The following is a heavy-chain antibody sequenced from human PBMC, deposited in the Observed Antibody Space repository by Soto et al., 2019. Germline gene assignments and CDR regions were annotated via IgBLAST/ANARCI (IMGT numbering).Heavy chain of an antibody. CDR1: GFAFSSYA. Sequence: EVQLLESGGGLVQPGGSLRLSCAASGFAFSSYAMNWVRQATGKGLEWVSAISGSGGSTYYADSVKGRFTISRDNSKNTLYLQMNSLSAEDTAVYYCAKDGDIVVVPAAPDAFDIWGQGTMVTVSS. J-gene: IGHJ3*02. CDR2: ISGSGGST. V-gene: IGHV3-23*01. CDR3: AKDGDIVVVPAAPDAFDI. D-gene: IGHD2-2*01.